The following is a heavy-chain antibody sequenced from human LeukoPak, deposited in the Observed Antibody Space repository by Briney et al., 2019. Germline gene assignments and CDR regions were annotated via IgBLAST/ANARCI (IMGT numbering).Heavy chain of an antibody. J-gene: IGHJ6*03. CDR3: ARDGSYNWNRGYYYYYMDV. D-gene: IGHD1-20*01. CDR2: ISYDGSNK. V-gene: IGHV3-30*01. CDR1: GFTFSSYA. Sequence: GGPLRLSCAASGFTFSSYAMHWVRQAPGKGLEWVAVISYDGSNKYYADSVKGRFTISRDNSKNTLYLQMNSLRAEDTAVYYCARDGSYNWNRGYYYYYMDVWGKGTTVTVSS.